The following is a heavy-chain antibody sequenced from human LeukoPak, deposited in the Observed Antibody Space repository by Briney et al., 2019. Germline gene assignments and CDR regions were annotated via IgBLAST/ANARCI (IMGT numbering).Heavy chain of an antibody. V-gene: IGHV3-74*01. Sequence: GGSLRLSCAASGFTFSSYAMSWVRQAPGKGLVWVSRIDSDGSSTSYADSVKGRFTISRDNAKNTLYLQMNSLRAEDTAVYYCAREYSSDDAFDIWGQGTMVTVSS. CDR3: AREYSSDDAFDI. CDR2: IDSDGSST. D-gene: IGHD6-19*01. CDR1: GFTFSSYA. J-gene: IGHJ3*02.